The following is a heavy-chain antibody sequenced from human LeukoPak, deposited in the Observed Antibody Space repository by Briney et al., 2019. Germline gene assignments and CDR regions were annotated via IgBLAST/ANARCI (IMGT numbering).Heavy chain of an antibody. CDR1: GFIFRSNW. CDR2: INEDGSTT. V-gene: IGHV3-74*01. D-gene: IGHD1-26*01. Sequence: GGSLRLSCAASGFIFRSNWMHWVRQAPGKGLVWVSRINEDGSTTNHADSVKGRFTISRDNVKNTLYMEMNSLRAEDTAVYYCVRDLGGRSGHWGQGTLVTVSS. CDR3: VRDLGGRSGH. J-gene: IGHJ4*02.